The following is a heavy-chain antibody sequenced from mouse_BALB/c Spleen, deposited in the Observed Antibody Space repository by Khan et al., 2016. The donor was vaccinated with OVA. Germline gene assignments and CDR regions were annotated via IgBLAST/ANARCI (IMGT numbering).Heavy chain of an antibody. Sequence: EVQLQESGPGLVKPSQSLSLTCTVTGYSITSDYAWNWIRQFPGNKLEWMGYISYSGSTSYNPSLKSRISITRDTSKNQFFLQLNSVTTEDTATYYCARISYDDYAIDYWGQGTSVTVSS. CDR3: ARISYDDYAIDY. J-gene: IGHJ4*01. CDR2: ISYSGST. D-gene: IGHD2-12*01. V-gene: IGHV3-2*02. CDR1: GYSITSDYA.